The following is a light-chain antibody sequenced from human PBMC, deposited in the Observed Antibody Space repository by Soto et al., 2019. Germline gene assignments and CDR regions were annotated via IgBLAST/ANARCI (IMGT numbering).Light chain of an antibody. CDR3: QVWDSSSDRYV. CDR2: DDS. V-gene: IGLV3-21*02. J-gene: IGLJ1*01. Sequence: SYDLTQPPSVSVAPGQTARITCGGNNIGSKSVHWYQQKPGQAPVLVVYDDSDRPSGIPERFSGSNSGNTATLTISRVEDGDEADYYCQVWDSSSDRYVFGTGTKVTVL. CDR1: NIGSKS.